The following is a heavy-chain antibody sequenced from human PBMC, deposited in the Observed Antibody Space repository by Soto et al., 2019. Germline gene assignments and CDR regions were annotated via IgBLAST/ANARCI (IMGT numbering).Heavy chain of an antibody. CDR2: ISSSSSYI. CDR1: GFTFSSYA. Sequence: GGSLRLSCAASGFTFSSYAMSWVRQAPGKGLEWVSSISSSSSYIYYADSVKGRFTISRDNAKNSLYLQMNSLRAEDTAVYYCARTFDYVAFDIWGQGTMVTVSS. J-gene: IGHJ3*02. V-gene: IGHV3-21*01. CDR3: ARTFDYVAFDI. D-gene: IGHD4-17*01.